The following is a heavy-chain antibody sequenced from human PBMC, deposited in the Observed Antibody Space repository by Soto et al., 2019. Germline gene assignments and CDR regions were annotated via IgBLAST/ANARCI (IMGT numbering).Heavy chain of an antibody. J-gene: IGHJ6*02. CDR3: ARDLDYYGSGSYYFHYGMDV. V-gene: IGHV1-2*04. CDR1: GYTFTGYY. D-gene: IGHD3-10*01. CDR2: INPNGGGT. Sequence: ASVKVSCEASGYTFTGYYMHWVRQAPGQGLEWMGWINPNGGGTNYAQKFQGWVTMTRDTSISTAYMELSRLRSDDTAVYYCARDLDYYGSGSYYFHYGMDVWGQRTTVTVSS.